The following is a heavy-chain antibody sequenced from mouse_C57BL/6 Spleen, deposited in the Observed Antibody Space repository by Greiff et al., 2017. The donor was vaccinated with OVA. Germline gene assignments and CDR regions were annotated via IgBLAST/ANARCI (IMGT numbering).Heavy chain of an antibody. Sequence: EVKVVESGGGLVQPGGSLKLSCAASGFTFSDYGMAWVRQAPRKGPEWVAFISNLAYSIYYADTVTGRFTISRENAKNTLYLEMSSLRSEDTAMYYCARAITGTGAYYFDYWGQGTTLTVSS. CDR1: GFTFSDYG. D-gene: IGHD4-1*01. J-gene: IGHJ2*01. CDR3: ARAITGTGAYYFDY. V-gene: IGHV5-15*01. CDR2: ISNLAYSI.